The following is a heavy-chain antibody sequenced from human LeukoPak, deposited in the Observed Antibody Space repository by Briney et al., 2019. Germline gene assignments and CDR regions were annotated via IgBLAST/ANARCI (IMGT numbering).Heavy chain of an antibody. CDR2: INHSGST. CDR1: GGSFSGYY. V-gene: IGHV4-34*01. J-gene: IGHJ5*02. CDR3: AGGRAYYDFWSGSPLWEQPGTNWFDP. D-gene: IGHD3-3*01. Sequence: SETLSLTCAVYGGSFSGYYWSWIRQPPGKGLEWIGEINHSGSTNYNPSLKSRVTISVDTSKNQFSLKLSSVTAADTAVYYCAGGRAYYDFWSGSPLWEQPGTNWFDPWGQGTLVTVSS.